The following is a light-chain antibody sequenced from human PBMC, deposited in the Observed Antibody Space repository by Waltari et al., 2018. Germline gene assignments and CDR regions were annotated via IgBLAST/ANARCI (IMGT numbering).Light chain of an antibody. CDR2: DAS. Sequence: IVLPQSQGTLSLSPGERAPLSCRASQSVSSTLAWYQQKHGQAPRLLIYDASTWATGIPDRFSGSGSGTDFSLTISRLEPEDFAVYYCQKYGTLPATFGQGTKVEIK. CDR1: QSVSST. CDR3: QKYGTLPAT. J-gene: IGKJ1*01. V-gene: IGKV3-20*01.